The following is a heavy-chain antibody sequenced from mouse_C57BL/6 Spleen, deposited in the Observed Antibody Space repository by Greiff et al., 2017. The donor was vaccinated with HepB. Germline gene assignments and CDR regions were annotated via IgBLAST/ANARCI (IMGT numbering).Heavy chain of an antibody. V-gene: IGHV1-22*01. CDR3: ARRGNYVDYFDY. CDR1: GYTFTDYN. J-gene: IGHJ2*01. CDR2: INPNNGGT. Sequence: EVQLQQSGPELVKPGASVKMSCKASGYTFTDYNMHWVKQSHGKSLEWIGYINPNNGGTSYNQKFKGKATLTVNKSSSTAYMELRSLTSEDSAVYYCARRGNYVDYFDYWGQGTTLTVSS. D-gene: IGHD2-1*01.